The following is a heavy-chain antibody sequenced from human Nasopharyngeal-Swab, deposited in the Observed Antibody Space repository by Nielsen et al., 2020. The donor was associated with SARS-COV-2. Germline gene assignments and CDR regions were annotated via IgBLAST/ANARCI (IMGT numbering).Heavy chain of an antibody. CDR1: GFTFSSYG. CDR2: IWYDESNK. CDR3: AGELDYYGMDV. J-gene: IGHJ6*02. D-gene: IGHD1-1*01. V-gene: IGHV3-33*01. Sequence: GESLKISCAASGFTFSSYGMHWVRQAPGKGLEWVAVIWYDESNKYYADSMKGRFTISRDNSKNTLYLQMNSLRAEDTAVYYCAGELDYYGMDVWGQGTTVTLSS.